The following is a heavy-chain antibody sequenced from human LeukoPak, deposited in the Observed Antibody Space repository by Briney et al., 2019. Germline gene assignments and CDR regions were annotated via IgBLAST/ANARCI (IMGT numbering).Heavy chain of an antibody. D-gene: IGHD5-12*01. CDR2: IISKANHSAT. V-gene: IGHV3-73*01. CDR3: TPTGYSEYDLSHPFDY. Sequence: GCLKLSCAPSGFSFSVFAMHWVCPASGKGRGWVGRIISKANHSATACAASVKGWSTTSRDASKNRTCQQMNSLKTEDTTVNYCTPTGYSEYDLSHPFDYWGQGNLVTASS. CDR1: GFSFSVFA. J-gene: IGHJ4*02.